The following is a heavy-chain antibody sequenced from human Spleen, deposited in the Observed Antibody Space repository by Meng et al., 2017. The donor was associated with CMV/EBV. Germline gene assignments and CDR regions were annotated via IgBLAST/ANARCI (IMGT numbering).Heavy chain of an antibody. CDR2: INPNSGGT. V-gene: IGHV1-2*02. D-gene: IGHD1-7*01. J-gene: IGHJ4*02. Sequence: KAAGYTFTGYYMHWVRQAPGQGLEWMGWINPNSGGTNYAQKFQGRVTMTTDTSTSTAYMELRSLRSDDTAVYYCARDRWNYGNPYFDYWGQGTLVTVSS. CDR1: GYTFTGYY. CDR3: ARDRWNYGNPYFDY.